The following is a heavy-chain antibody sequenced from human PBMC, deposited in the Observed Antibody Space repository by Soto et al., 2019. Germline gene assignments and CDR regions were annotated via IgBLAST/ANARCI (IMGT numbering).Heavy chain of an antibody. CDR2: IKSGSHAGTT. Sequence: EVQLVESGGGLVQPGGSLRLSCVASGFIFNGAWMNWVRQAPGTGLEWVGRIKSGSHAGTTDYAAPVKGRFSISRDYSRNTFYLQKDSPKTQDTALFFRAPMAGTPPPPGGQGTLVTVSS. J-gene: IGHJ5*02. CDR1: GFIFNGAW. CDR3: APMAGTPPPP. V-gene: IGHV3-15*07.